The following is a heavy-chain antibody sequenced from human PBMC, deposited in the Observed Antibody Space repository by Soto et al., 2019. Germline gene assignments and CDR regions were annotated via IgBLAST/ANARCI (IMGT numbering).Heavy chain of an antibody. D-gene: IGHD1-26*01. CDR2: IYYSGST. J-gene: IGHJ3*02. Sequence: QVQLQESGPGLVKPSQTLSLTCTVSGGSISSGGYYWSWIRQHPVKGLEWIGYIYYSGSTYYNPSLKSRVTISVDTSKNQFSLKLSSVTAADTAVYYCARDRSGSYYSYGAFDIWGQGTMVTVSS. CDR1: GGSISSGGYY. CDR3: ARDRSGSYYSYGAFDI. V-gene: IGHV4-31*03.